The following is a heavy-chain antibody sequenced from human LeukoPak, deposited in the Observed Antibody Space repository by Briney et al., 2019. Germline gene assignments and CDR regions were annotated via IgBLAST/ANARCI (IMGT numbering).Heavy chain of an antibody. CDR1: GGSISSSSYY. V-gene: IGHV4-39*01. CDR3: ASAFYGDYYFDY. CDR2: IYYSGST. Sequence: SETLSLTCTVSGGSISSSSYYWGWIRQPPGKGLEWIGSIYYSGSTYYNPSLKSRVTISVDTSKNQFSLKLSSVTAADTAVYYCASAFYGDYYFDYWGQGTLVTVPS. J-gene: IGHJ4*02. D-gene: IGHD4-17*01.